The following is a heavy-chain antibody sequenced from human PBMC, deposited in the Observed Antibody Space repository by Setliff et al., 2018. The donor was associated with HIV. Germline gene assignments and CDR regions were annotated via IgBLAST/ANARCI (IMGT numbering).Heavy chain of an antibody. Sequence: GGSLRLSCAASGFTVNSNYINWVRQAPGKGLEWVSVFYSNGKTYYADSVRGRFTISRDNSQNTVSLQMNSLRVEDTAVYYCHHYCITTYCHRTLGYWGQGVQVTVSS. CDR2: FYSNGKT. J-gene: IGHJ4*02. CDR1: GFTVNSNY. V-gene: IGHV3-66*02. D-gene: IGHD3-22*01. CDR3: HHYCITTYCHRTLGY.